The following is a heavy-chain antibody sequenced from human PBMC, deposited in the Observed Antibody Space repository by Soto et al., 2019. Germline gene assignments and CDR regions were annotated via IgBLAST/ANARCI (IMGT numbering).Heavy chain of an antibody. CDR3: ARDRRVRLDFYYFDY. CDR2: IKQDGSEK. V-gene: IGHV3-7*01. J-gene: IGHJ4*02. Sequence: GGSLRLSCAASGFTFSSYWMSWVRQAPGKGLEWVANIKQDGSEKYYVDSVKGRFTISRDNAKNSLYLQMNSLRAEDTAVYYCARDRRVRLDFYYFDYWGQGTLVTVSS. CDR1: GFTFSSYW.